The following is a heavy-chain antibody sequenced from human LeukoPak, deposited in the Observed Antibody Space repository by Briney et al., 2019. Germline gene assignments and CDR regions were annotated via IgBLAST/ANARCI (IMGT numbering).Heavy chain of an antibody. CDR2: ISYDGSNK. J-gene: IGHJ6*02. Sequence: GGSLRLSCAASGFTFSSYAMHWVRQAPGKGLEWVAVISYDGSNKYYADSVEGRFTFSRDNSKNTLYLQMNSLRAEDTAVYYCARVAYPSLNYYYGMDVWGQGTTVTVSS. D-gene: IGHD2-2*01. V-gene: IGHV3-30-3*01. CDR1: GFTFSSYA. CDR3: ARVAYPSLNYYYGMDV.